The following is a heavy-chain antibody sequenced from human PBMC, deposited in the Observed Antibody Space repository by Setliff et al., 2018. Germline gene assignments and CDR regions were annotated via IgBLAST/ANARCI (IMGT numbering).Heavy chain of an antibody. D-gene: IGHD2-2*01. CDR2: ISGYKSNP. V-gene: IGHV1-18*01. J-gene: IGHJ4*02. Sequence: VASVKVSCKASGGTFSTYAVNWVRQAPGQGLEWMGWISGYKSNPNYLQKMQGRLTMTTDTSTSTAYMELRSLRSDDTAIYYCARVSLPAAIVRFDSWGQGTLVTVSS. CDR3: ARVSLPAAIVRFDS. CDR1: GGTFSTYA.